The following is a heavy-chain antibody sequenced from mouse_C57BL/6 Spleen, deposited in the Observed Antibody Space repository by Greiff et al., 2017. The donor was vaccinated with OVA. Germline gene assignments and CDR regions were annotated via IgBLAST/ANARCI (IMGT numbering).Heavy chain of an antibody. D-gene: IGHD1-3*01. V-gene: IGHV1-85*01. Sequence: VQLQESGPELVKPGASVKLSCKASGYTFTSSDINWVKQRPGQGLEWIGWIYPRDGSTKYNEKFKGKATLTVDTSSSTAYMELHSLTSADSAVYFCARRGYNYHYYAMDYWGQGTSVTVSS. CDR3: ARRGYNYHYYAMDY. J-gene: IGHJ4*01. CDR2: IYPRDGST. CDR1: GYTFTSSD.